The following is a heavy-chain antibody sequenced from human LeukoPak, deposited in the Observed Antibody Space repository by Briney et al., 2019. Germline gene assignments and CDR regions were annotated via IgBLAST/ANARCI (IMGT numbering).Heavy chain of an antibody. CDR3: ARETYCTSTTCPIGDHFDY. Sequence: PGGSLRLSCAASGFTFSTFAMIWVRQPPGKGLEWVSSIFPSGGEIHYADSVRARFTISRDNSKSTLSLQMNSLRAEDTAVYYCARETYCTSTTCPIGDHFDYWGQGTLVTVSS. V-gene: IGHV3-23*01. CDR2: IFPSGGEI. CDR1: GFTFSTFA. J-gene: IGHJ4*02. D-gene: IGHD2-2*01.